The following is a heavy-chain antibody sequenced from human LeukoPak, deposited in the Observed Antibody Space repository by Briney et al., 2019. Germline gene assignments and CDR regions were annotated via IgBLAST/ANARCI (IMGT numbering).Heavy chain of an antibody. V-gene: IGHV6-1*01. CDR3: ARGWVRNAFDS. Sequence: SQTLSLTCVISADSGSNNAWNWVRQSPSGGLECLGRTYYKSKWYTEYAEFVKSRISISPDTFKNQFSLQLNCVTPEDTAVYYYARGWVRNAFDSGSHGTMVTVSS. D-gene: IGHD3-10*01. CDR2: TYYKSKWYT. CDR1: ADSGSNNA. J-gene: IGHJ3*02.